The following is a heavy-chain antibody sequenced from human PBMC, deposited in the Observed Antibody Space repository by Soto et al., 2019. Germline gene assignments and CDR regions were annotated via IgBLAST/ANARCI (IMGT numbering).Heavy chain of an antibody. J-gene: IGHJ6*02. CDR3: AKDIGWVVRGMDV. V-gene: IGHV3-9*01. D-gene: IGHD2-15*01. CDR2: ISWNSGSI. Sequence: GGSLRLSCAASGFTFDDYAMHWVRQAPGKGLEWVSGISWNSGSIGYADSVKGRFTISRDNAKNSLYLQMNSLRAEDTALYYCAKDIGWVVRGMDVWGQGTTVTVSS. CDR1: GFTFDDYA.